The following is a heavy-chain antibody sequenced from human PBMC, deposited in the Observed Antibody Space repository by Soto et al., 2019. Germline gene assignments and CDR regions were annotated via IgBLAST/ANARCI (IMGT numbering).Heavy chain of an antibody. V-gene: IGHV4-30-4*01. Sequence: SETLSLTCTVSGGSISSGNYYWSWIRQPPGKGLEWIGFISYSGSAYYNPSLKSRVTISVDTSKNQFSLKLSSVTAADTAVYYCARSSITPRLFMYPFDYWGQGTLVTVSS. D-gene: IGHD6-6*01. CDR2: ISYSGSA. CDR1: GGSISSGNYY. CDR3: ARSSITPRLFMYPFDY. J-gene: IGHJ4*02.